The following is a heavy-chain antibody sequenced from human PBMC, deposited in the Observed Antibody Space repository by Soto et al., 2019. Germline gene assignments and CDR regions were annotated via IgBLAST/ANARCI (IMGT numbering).Heavy chain of an antibody. Sequence: EVQLVESGGGLVQPGGSLKLSCAASGFTFSGSTIHWVRQTSGKGLECIARVPSKTNTYATAYAASVRGRFTISRDDSKNTAYLQMNSLKTEDTAVYYCTRQHLDVPVASAIDYWGQGTMVTVSS. D-gene: IGHD6-19*01. CDR2: VPSKTNTYAT. CDR3: TRQHLDVPVASAIDY. V-gene: IGHV3-73*02. J-gene: IGHJ4*02. CDR1: GFTFSGST.